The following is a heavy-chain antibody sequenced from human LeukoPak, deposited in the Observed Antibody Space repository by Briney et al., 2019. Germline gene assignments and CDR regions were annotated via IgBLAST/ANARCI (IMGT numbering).Heavy chain of an antibody. J-gene: IGHJ4*02. V-gene: IGHV3-13*01. D-gene: IGHD1-26*01. Sequence: GGSLRLSCAASGFTFSDHAMHWVRHAPGKGLEWVSAVGIAADTFYPGSVKGRFTISRENAKNSLYLQMNSLRVEDTAVYYCVRQKKSHGNFDYWGQGTLVTVSS. CDR3: VRQKKSHGNFDY. CDR2: VGIAADT. CDR1: GFTFSDHA.